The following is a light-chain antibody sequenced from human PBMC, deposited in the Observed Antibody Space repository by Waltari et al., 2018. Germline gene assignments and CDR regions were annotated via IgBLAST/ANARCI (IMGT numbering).Light chain of an antibody. CDR2: DVT. J-gene: IGLJ3*02. CDR3: CSLAGTYTWV. CDR1: TSDVRGYNY. Sequence: SALTQPRPVSGSPGQPVTISCTGTTSDVRGYNYVSWYQHHPGQAPKLMIFDVTQRPSGVPDRFAGSKSAKPASLTISGLQAEDEADYYCCSLAGTYTWVFGGGTKVTVL. V-gene: IGLV2-11*01.